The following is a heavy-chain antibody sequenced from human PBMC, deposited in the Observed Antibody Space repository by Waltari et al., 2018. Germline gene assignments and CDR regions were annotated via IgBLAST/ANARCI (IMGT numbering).Heavy chain of an antibody. J-gene: IGHJ3*02. Sequence: EVQLVESGGGLVQPGGSLRLSCAASGFTFSSYEMNWVRQAPGKGLEWVSYISSSGRTIYYADSVKGRFTISRDNAKNSLYLQMNSLRAEDTAVYYCARERWDRVDIWGQGTMVTVSS. CDR3: ARERWDRVDI. CDR1: GFTFSSYE. CDR2: ISSSGRTI. D-gene: IGHD1-26*01. V-gene: IGHV3-48*03.